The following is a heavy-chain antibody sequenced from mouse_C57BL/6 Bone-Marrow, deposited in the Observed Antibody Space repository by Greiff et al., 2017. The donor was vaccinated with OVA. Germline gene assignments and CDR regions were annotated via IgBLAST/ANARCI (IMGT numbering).Heavy chain of an antibody. J-gene: IGHJ2*01. V-gene: IGHV1-5*01. CDR3: TGNFDY. Sequence: VQLQQPGAELVKPGASVKMSCKASGYTFTSYWMHWVKQRPGQGLEWIGAIYPGNSYTSYNQKFKGKAKLTAVTSASTAYMELSSLTNEDSAVYYCTGNFDYWGQGTTLTVSS. CDR1: GYTFTSYW. CDR2: IYPGNSYT.